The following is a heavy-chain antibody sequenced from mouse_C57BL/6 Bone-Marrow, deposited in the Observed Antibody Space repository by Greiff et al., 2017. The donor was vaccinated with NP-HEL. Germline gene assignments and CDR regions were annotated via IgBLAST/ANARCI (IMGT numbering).Heavy chain of an antibody. Sequence: QVQLQQSGAELVRPGTSVKVSCKASGYAFTNYLIEWVKQRPGQGLEWIGVINPGSGGTNYNEKFKGKATLTADKSSSTAYMQLSSLTSEDSAVYFCATEGPYMDYWGQGTSVTVSS. V-gene: IGHV1-54*01. J-gene: IGHJ4*01. CDR1: GYAFTNYL. CDR2: INPGSGGT. D-gene: IGHD3-3*01. CDR3: ATEGPYMDY.